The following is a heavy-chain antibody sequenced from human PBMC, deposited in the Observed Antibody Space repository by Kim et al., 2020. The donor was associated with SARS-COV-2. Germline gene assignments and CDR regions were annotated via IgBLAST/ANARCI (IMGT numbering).Heavy chain of an antibody. CDR3: ARPYNWNDVGSYYGMDV. J-gene: IGHJ6*02. D-gene: IGHD1-1*01. CDR1: GFTFSSYA. CDR2: ISYDGSNK. Sequence: GGSLRLSCAASGFTFSSYAMHWVRQAPGKGLEWVAVISYDGSNKYYADSVKGRFTISRDNSKNTLYLQMNSLRAEDTAVYYCARPYNWNDVGSYYGMDVWGQGTTFTVSS. V-gene: IGHV3-30*04.